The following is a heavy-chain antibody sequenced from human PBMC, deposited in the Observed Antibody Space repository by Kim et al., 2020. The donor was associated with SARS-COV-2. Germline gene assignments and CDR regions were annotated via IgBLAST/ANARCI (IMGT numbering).Heavy chain of an antibody. CDR2: ISWNSGNI. D-gene: IGHD5-12*01. CDR3: ANLVRGYSLDY. J-gene: IGHJ4*01. CDR1: GFSVDDYA. V-gene: IGHV3-9*01. Sequence: GGSLRLSCAASGFSVDDYAMHWLRQAPGKGPEWVSVISWNSGNIDYAASVKGRSTISRDNAKSSLYLQMDCLRPEDTAFYYSANLVRGYSLDYWGRGTMV.